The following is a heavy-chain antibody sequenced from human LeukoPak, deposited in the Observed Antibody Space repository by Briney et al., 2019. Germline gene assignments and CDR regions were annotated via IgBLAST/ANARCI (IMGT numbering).Heavy chain of an antibody. V-gene: IGHV1-2*02. J-gene: IGHJ4*02. CDR3: ARLVDYYDSSGYYYYYFDY. Sequence: AASVKVSCKASGYAFTGYYMHWVRQAPGQGLEWMGWINPNSGGTNYAQKFQGRVTMTRDTSISTAYMELSRLRSDDTAVYYCARLVDYYDSSGYYYYYFDYWGQGTLVTVSS. CDR2: INPNSGGT. CDR1: GYAFTGYY. D-gene: IGHD3-22*01.